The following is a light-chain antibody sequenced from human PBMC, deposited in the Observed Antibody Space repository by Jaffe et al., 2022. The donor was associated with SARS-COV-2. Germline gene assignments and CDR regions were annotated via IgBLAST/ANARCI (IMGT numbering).Light chain of an antibody. CDR1: QSISTY. Sequence: DIQMTQSPSSLSASVGDRVTIPCRASQSISTYLNWYQQKPGKAPKLLIYAASSLQSGVPSRFSGSGSGTDFTLTISSLQPEDFATYFCQQSYGTPWTFGQGTKVGIK. CDR2: AAS. V-gene: IGKV1-39*01. J-gene: IGKJ1*01. CDR3: QQSYGTPWT.